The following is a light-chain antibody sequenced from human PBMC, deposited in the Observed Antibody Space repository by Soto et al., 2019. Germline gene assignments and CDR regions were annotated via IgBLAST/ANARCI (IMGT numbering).Light chain of an antibody. CDR1: QSVGST. J-gene: IGKJ2*01. V-gene: IGKV3-11*01. Sequence: EIVLTQSPGTLSLSPGERATLSCRASQSVGSTLDWYQQKPGQPPRLLIYDAFSRATCIPARFSGGGSGSDFTLTISSLEAGDSALYYCQQRSTWSYTFGQGTRLEIK. CDR2: DAF. CDR3: QQRSTWSYT.